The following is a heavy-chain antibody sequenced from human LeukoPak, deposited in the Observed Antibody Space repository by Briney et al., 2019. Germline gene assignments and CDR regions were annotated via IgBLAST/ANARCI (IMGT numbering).Heavy chain of an antibody. V-gene: IGHV3-64D*06. J-gene: IGHJ4*02. CDR1: GFTFSTYG. CDR3: VKAIRGVAGGEGDY. CDR2: IASNGGST. Sequence: PGGSLRLSCSASGFTFSTYGMHWVRQAPGKGLESVSAIASNGGSTYYADSVKGRFTISRDNSKNTLYLQMSSLRAEDTAVYYCVKAIRGVAGGEGDYRGERSLASVSS. D-gene: IGHD2-15*01.